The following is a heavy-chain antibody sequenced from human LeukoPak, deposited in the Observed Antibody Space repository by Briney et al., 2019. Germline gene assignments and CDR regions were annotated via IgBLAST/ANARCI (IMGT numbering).Heavy chain of an antibody. CDR1: GFTFSSYG. V-gene: IGHV3-30*18. D-gene: IGHD6-19*01. CDR3: AKDRGVAGTMAD. Sequence: PGRSLRLSYAASGFTFSSYGMHWVRQAPGKGLEWVTVISYDGSEIHYADSVKGRFTISRDNSKNTLYLQMNSLRTEDTAVYHCAKDRGVAGTMADWGQGTLVIVSS. J-gene: IGHJ4*02. CDR2: ISYDGSEI.